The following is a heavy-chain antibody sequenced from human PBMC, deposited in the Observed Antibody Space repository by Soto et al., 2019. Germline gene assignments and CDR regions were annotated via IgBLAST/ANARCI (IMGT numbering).Heavy chain of an antibody. J-gene: IGHJ4*02. D-gene: IGHD2-2*01. CDR1: GFDFSKAW. V-gene: IGHV3-15*01. CDR3: AAGTGRTDFDY. CDR2: LMSKTDGGAT. Sequence: EVQLVESGGGLVKPGGSLRLSCVASGFDFSKAWMSWARQAPGKGLEWVGRLMSKTDGGATDYAAPVKGRFTISRDDSKNTFYLQMSSLKTEDTAVFYCAAGTGRTDFDYWGQGTLVTVSS.